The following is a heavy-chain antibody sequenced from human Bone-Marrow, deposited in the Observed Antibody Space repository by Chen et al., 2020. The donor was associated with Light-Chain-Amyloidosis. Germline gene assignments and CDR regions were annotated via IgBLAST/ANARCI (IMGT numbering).Heavy chain of an antibody. D-gene: IGHD3-22*01. Sequence: QVQLQESGPGLVKPSETLSLTCTVSGGSISSYYWSWIRQPAGKGLEWIGRIYTSGSTNYNPSLKSRVTMSVDTSKNQFSLKLSSVTAADTAVYYCARSYDSSGYLAYYFVYWGQGTLVTVSS. CDR3: ARSYDSSGYLAYYFVY. CDR2: IYTSGST. V-gene: IGHV4-4*07. CDR1: GGSISSYY. J-gene: IGHJ4*02.